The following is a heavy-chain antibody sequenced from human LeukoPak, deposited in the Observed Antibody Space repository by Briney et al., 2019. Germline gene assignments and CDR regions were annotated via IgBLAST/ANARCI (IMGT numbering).Heavy chain of an antibody. Sequence: GGSLRLSCAASGFTFSSYAMHWVRQAPGKGLEYVSAISSNGGSTYYANSVKGRFTISRDNSKNTLYLQMGSLRAEDMAVYYCARDGPLLVRGAQLYYYYYMDVWGEGTTVTISS. CDR2: ISSNGGST. CDR1: GFTFSSYA. CDR3: ARDGPLLVRGAQLYYYYYMDV. D-gene: IGHD3-10*01. V-gene: IGHV3-64*01. J-gene: IGHJ6*03.